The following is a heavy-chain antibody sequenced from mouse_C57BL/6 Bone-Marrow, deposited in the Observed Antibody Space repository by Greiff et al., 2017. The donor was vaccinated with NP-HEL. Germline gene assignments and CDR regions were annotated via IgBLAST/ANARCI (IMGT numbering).Heavy chain of an antibody. CDR2: IYPGDGDT. D-gene: IGHD1-1*01. CDR1: GYAFSSSW. Sequence: QVQLQQSGPELVKPGASVKISCKASGYAFSSSWMNWVKQRPGKGLEWIGRIYPGDGDTNYNGKFKGKATLTADKSYSTDYMQLSSLTSEDSAVYFFAGVTTVVAHWYFDVWGTGTTVTVSS. V-gene: IGHV1-82*01. J-gene: IGHJ1*03. CDR3: AGVTTVVAHWYFDV.